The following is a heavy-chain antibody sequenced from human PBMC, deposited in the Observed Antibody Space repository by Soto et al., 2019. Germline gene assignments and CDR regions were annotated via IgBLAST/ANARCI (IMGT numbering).Heavy chain of an antibody. CDR1: GFTFSHYW. J-gene: IGHJ4*02. CDR2: INSDDSST. V-gene: IGHV3-74*01. CDR3: ARVGYRSSWVNFDY. D-gene: IGHD6-13*01. Sequence: GGSLRLSCAASGFTFSHYWMHWVRQAPGKGQVWVSRINSDDSSTSYADSVKGRFTISRDNAKSTLYLQMNSLRAEDTAVYYCARVGYRSSWVNFDYWGQGTLVTVSS.